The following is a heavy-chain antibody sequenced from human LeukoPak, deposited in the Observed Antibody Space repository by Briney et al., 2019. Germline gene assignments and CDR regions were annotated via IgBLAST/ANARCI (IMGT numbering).Heavy chain of an antibody. Sequence: GGSLRLSCAASGFTFSSYGMSWVRQAPGKGLEWVSAISGSGGSTYYADSVKGRFTISRDNSKNTLYLQMNSLRAEDTAVYYCAKDHRPFIGGAFDYWGQGTLVTVSS. CDR1: GFTFSSYG. V-gene: IGHV3-23*01. CDR3: AKDHRPFIGGAFDY. J-gene: IGHJ4*02. D-gene: IGHD1-26*01. CDR2: ISGSGGST.